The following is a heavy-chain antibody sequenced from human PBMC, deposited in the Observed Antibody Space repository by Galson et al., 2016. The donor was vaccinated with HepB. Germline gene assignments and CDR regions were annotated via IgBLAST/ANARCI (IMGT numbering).Heavy chain of an antibody. J-gene: IGHJ4*02. D-gene: IGHD3-22*01. V-gene: IGHV3-33*01. CDR1: GFTFGSYG. CDR3: HYFDSSGPLDY. Sequence: SLRLSCAASGFTFGSYGMHWVRQTPGKGLEWVAFIWHDGSNKYYVDSVKGRFTLSRDNSKKMVYLQMNSLRAEDTAVYYCHYFDSSGPLDYWGQGTLVTVSS. CDR2: IWHDGSNK.